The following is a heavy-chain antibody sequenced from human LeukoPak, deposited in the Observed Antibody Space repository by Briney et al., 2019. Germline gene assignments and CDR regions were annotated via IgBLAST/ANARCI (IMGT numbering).Heavy chain of an antibody. Sequence: GASVKVSCKASGYTFTNYDINWVRQATGQGLEWMGYMNSNSGNTGYAQKFQGRVTMTRNTSISTAYMELSSLRSEDTAVYYCAGGKDTMSDAFDIWGQGTMVTVSS. CDR3: AGGKDTMSDAFDI. V-gene: IGHV1-8*01. D-gene: IGHD3-22*01. J-gene: IGHJ3*02. CDR1: GYTFTNYD. CDR2: MNSNSGNT.